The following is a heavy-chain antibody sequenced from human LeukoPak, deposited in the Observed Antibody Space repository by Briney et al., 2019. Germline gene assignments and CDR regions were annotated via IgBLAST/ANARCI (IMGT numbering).Heavy chain of an antibody. J-gene: IGHJ4*02. D-gene: IGHD3-3*01. CDR2: MYYSGRT. V-gene: IGHV4-59*01. Sequence: PSETLSLTCTVSGGSISSYYWSWIRQPPGKGLEWTGYMYYSGRTNYNPSLKSRVAISINTSKNQFSLRLSSVTAADTAVYYCARGSDYGDYWGQGTLVTVSS. CDR3: ARGSDYGDY. CDR1: GGSISSYY.